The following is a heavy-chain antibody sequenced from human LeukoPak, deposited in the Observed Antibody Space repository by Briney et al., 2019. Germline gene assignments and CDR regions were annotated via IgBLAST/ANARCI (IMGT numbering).Heavy chain of an antibody. Sequence: GGSLRLSCAASGFXFSSYEINWVRQVPGKGLEWLSYISSSGSTIYFADSVKGRFTISRDNAKNSLYLQMNSLRAEDTAVYYCAIDMAGDYYDSGSYGYFDYWGQGTLVTVSS. J-gene: IGHJ4*02. CDR3: AIDMAGDYYDSGSYGYFDY. CDR2: ISSSGSTI. V-gene: IGHV3-48*03. CDR1: GFXFSSYE. D-gene: IGHD3-22*01.